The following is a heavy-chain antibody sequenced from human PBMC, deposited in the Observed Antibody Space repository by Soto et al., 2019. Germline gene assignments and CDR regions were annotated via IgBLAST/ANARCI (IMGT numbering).Heavy chain of an antibody. CDR3: ARVSFPHSSGYYHPKYYFDY. V-gene: IGHV4-61*01. Sequence: SETLSLTCTVSGGSVSSGSYYWSWIRQPPGKGLEWIGYIYYSGSTNYNPSLKSRVTISVDTSKNQFSLKLSSVTAADTAVYYCARVSFPHSSGYYHPKYYFDYWGQGTLVTVSS. CDR1: GGSVSSGSYY. J-gene: IGHJ4*02. CDR2: IYYSGST. D-gene: IGHD3-22*01.